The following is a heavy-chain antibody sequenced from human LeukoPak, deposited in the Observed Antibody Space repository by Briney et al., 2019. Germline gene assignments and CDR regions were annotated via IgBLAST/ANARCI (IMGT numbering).Heavy chain of an antibody. Sequence: SETLSLTCTVSGGSISSYYWSWIRQPPGKGLEWIGYTNYSGSTNYNPSLKSRVTISADTSKNQFSLKLSSVTAADTAVYYCARSYSSTWYGDFQHWGQGTLVTVSS. D-gene: IGHD6-13*01. CDR1: GGSISSYY. CDR3: ARSYSSTWYGDFQH. J-gene: IGHJ1*01. V-gene: IGHV4-59*01. CDR2: TNYSGST.